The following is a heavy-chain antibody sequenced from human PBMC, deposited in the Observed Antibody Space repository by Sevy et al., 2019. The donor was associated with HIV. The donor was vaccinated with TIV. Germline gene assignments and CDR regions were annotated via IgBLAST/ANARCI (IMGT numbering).Heavy chain of an antibody. CDR2: IRRKVYGGTT. V-gene: IGHV3-49*04. CDR3: ARGVSTTILSPWDY. Sequence: GGYLRLSCTTSGFMFGDYAMSWVRQAPGKGLEWVGFIRRKVYGGTTQYAASVKGRFTISRYDSKSIAYLQMNSLKTEDTAVYYCARGVSTTILSPWDYWGQGTLVTVSS. D-gene: IGHD3-3*01. CDR1: GFMFGDYA. J-gene: IGHJ4*02.